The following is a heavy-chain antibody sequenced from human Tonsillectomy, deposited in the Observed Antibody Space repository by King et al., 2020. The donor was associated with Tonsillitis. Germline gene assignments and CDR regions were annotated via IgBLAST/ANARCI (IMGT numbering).Heavy chain of an antibody. CDR1: GFTFSSFG. D-gene: IGHD3-22*01. CDR2: IWFDGSNK. Sequence: VQLVESGGGVVLPGMSLRLSCAASGFTFSSFGMHWVRQAPGKGLEWVAVIWFDGSNKYYADSVKGRFTISRDNSNNTVYLQMNSLRADDTAVYYCARERWDASSPNWFDPWGQGTLVTVSS. J-gene: IGHJ5*02. V-gene: IGHV3-33*01. CDR3: ARERWDASSPNWFDP.